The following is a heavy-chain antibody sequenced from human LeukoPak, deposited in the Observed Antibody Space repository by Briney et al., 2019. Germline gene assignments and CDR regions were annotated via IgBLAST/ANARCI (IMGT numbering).Heavy chain of an antibody. J-gene: IGHJ6*03. Sequence: SQTLCLPCTVSGGSISSGSYYWSCIRPPDGKGREWIGRIYTSGSTNYNPSHKSRVTISVDTSKNQFSLKLSSVTATDTAVYYCARTYYDFWSGYYYYYMDVWGKGTTVTVSS. CDR3: ARTYYDFWSGYYYYYMDV. CDR2: IYTSGST. CDR1: GGSISSGSYY. D-gene: IGHD3-3*01. V-gene: IGHV4-61*02.